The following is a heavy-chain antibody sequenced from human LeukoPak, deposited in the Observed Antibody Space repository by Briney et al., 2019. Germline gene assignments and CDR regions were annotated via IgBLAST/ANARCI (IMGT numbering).Heavy chain of an antibody. J-gene: IGHJ4*02. Sequence: GGSLRLSCAASGFTFDTYGMHWVRQAPGKGLEWVAVIWFDGTNKYYADSVKGRFTISRDSSKNTLYLQMNSLRAEDTALYYCARDHLPYNWNYGLFDYWGQGTLVTVSS. CDR3: ARDHLPYNWNYGLFDY. V-gene: IGHV3-33*01. CDR2: IWFDGTNK. CDR1: GFTFDTYG. D-gene: IGHD1-7*01.